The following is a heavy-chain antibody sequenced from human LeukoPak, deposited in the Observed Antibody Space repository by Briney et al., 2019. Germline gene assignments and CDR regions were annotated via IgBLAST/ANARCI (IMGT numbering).Heavy chain of an antibody. CDR1: GGSISSSSYY. CDR2: IYYSGST. CDR3: ARIAVAGKGGWFDP. J-gene: IGHJ5*02. D-gene: IGHD6-19*01. V-gene: IGHV4-39*01. Sequence: SETLSLTCTVSGGSISSSSYYWGWIRQPPGKGLEWIGSIYYSGSTYYNPSLKSRVTISVDTSKNQFSLKLSSVTAADTAVYYCARIAVAGKGGWFDPWGQGTLVTVSS.